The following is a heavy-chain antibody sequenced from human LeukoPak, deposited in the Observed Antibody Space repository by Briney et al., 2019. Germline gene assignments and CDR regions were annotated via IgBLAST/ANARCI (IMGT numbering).Heavy chain of an antibody. J-gene: IGHJ3*02. CDR2: ISSYNGNT. CDR3: ARKTHHVAFDI. V-gene: IGHV1-18*01. Sequence: ASVKVSSKTSGYTFTDYDISWVRQAPGQGLEWMGWISSYNGNTHYAQKFQGRVTMTTDTSTSTAYVELRSLRSDDTAVYFCARKTHHVAFDIWGEGTLVTVSS. CDR1: GYTFTDYD.